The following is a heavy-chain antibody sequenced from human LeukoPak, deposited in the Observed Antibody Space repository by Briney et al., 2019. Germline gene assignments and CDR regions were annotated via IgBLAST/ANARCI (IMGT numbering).Heavy chain of an antibody. CDR2: LYYSGST. D-gene: IGHD5-18*01. CDR3: ARVALEGYNDAFDI. V-gene: IGHV4-39*02. J-gene: IGHJ3*02. Sequence: PSETLSLTCSVSGGSISSSTYYWGWTRQPPGKGLEWIGSLYYSGSTYHNPSLKSRVTISVDTSNNRFSLKLSSVTAADTAVYYCARVALEGYNDAFDIWGQGTMVTVSS. CDR1: GGSISSSTYY.